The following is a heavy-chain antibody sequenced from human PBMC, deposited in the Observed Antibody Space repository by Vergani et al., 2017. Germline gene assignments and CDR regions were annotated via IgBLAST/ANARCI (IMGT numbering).Heavy chain of an antibody. CDR1: GFSFGSYG. J-gene: IGHJ4*02. CDR2: ISNDGGNK. V-gene: IGHV3-30*03. Sequence: VQLVESGGGLVKRGGSLRLSCAASGFSFGSYGMHWVRQSPGKGLEWVAVISNDGGNKYYADSVKGRFTIYKDNTVDMLSLQMNSLRAEDTAVYYCARSGFDYYGSGSYYNWDYWGQGTLVTVSS. D-gene: IGHD3-10*01. CDR3: ARSGFDYYGSGSYYNWDY.